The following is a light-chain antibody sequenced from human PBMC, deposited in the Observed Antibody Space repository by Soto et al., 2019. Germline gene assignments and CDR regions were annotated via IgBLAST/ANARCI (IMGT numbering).Light chain of an antibody. J-gene: IGLJ2*01. Sequence: SALTQPRSVSGSPGQSVTISCTGTSSDVGGYNFVSWYQQRPGKAPKVMIYDVRKRPSGVPDRFSGSKSGNTASLTISGLQADDEADYYCCSYAGYYTLVFGGGTKLTVL. V-gene: IGLV2-11*01. CDR3: CSYAGYYTLV. CDR2: DVR. CDR1: SSDVGGYNF.